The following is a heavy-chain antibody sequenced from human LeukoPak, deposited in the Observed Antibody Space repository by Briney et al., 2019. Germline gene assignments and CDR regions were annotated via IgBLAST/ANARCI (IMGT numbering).Heavy chain of an antibody. CDR2: ISGSDGTT. D-gene: IGHD3-10*01. Sequence: GGSLRLSCAASGFTFSSYAMSWVRQAPGKGLEWVSSISGSDGTTYYADSVKGRFTISRDNSKNTLYLQMNSLRAEDTAVYYCAKDHSNALLRFGEVIRKTRDGYFDYWGQGTLVTVSS. CDR3: AKDHSNALLRFGEVIRKTRDGYFDY. J-gene: IGHJ4*02. V-gene: IGHV3-23*01. CDR1: GFTFSSYA.